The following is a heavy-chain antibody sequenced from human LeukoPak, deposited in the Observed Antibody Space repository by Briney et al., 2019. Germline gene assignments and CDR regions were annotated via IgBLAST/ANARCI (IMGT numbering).Heavy chain of an antibody. V-gene: IGHV1-8*01. D-gene: IGHD3-10*01. CDR3: ARVRAWFGELLPHPDY. CDR1: GYTFTSYD. J-gene: IGHJ4*02. Sequence: SVKVSCKASGYTFTSYDINWVRQATGQGLEWMGWMNPNSGNTGYAQKFQGRVTMTRNTSISTAYMELSSLRSEDTAVYYCARVRAWFGELLPHPDYWGQGTLVTVSS. CDR2: MNPNSGNT.